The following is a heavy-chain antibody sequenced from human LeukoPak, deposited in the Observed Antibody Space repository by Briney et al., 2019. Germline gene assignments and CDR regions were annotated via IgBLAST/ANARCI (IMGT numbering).Heavy chain of an antibody. J-gene: IGHJ5*02. Sequence: SVKVSCKASGGTFISYAISWVRQAPGQGLEWMGGIIPIFGTANYAQKFQGRVTITADESTSTAYMELSSLRSEDTAVYYCARGWGYCSGGSCPNWFDPWGQGTLVTVSS. CDR2: IIPIFGTA. CDR1: GGTFISYA. V-gene: IGHV1-69*01. CDR3: ARGWGYCSGGSCPNWFDP. D-gene: IGHD2-15*01.